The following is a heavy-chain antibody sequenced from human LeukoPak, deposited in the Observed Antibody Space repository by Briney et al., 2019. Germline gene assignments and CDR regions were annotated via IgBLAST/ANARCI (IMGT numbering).Heavy chain of an antibody. D-gene: IGHD2-15*01. CDR3: ARPHLVVGPFDY. CDR2: IYPGDSDT. J-gene: IGHJ4*02. CDR1: GYSFTSYW. Sequence: GESLQISCKGSGYSFTSYWIGWVRPMPGKGVEWMGIIYPGDSDTRYSPSFQGQVTISADKSISTAYLQWSSLKASDTAMYYCARPHLVVGPFDYWGQGTLVTVSS. V-gene: IGHV5-51*01.